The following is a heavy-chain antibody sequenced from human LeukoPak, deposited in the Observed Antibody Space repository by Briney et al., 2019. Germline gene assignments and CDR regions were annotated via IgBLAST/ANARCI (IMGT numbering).Heavy chain of an antibody. J-gene: IGHJ4*02. Sequence: PGGSLRLSCAASGFTFSSYAMSWVRQAPGKGLEWVSAISGSGGSTYYTDSVKGRFTISRDNSKNTLYLQMNSLRAEDTAVYYCAKDFSYYYDSSGYYCDYWGQGTLGTVSP. CDR2: ISGSGGST. CDR1: GFTFSSYA. D-gene: IGHD3-22*01. CDR3: AKDFSYYYDSSGYYCDY. V-gene: IGHV3-23*01.